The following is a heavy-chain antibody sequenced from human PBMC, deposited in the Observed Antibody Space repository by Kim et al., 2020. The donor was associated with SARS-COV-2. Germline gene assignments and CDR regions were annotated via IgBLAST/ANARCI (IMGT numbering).Heavy chain of an antibody. J-gene: IGHJ5*02. D-gene: IGHD6-6*01. CDR3: ARDKYSSVASRSNWFDP. Sequence: LKGRVTISVDTSKNQFSLKLSSVTAADTAVYYCARDKYSSVASRSNWFDPWGQGTLVTVSS. V-gene: IGHV4-39*07.